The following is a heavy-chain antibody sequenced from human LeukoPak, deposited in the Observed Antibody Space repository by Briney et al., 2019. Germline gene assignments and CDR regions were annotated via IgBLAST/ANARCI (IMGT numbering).Heavy chain of an antibody. V-gene: IGHV3-15*01. CDR1: GFTFSNAW. CDR3: TTGLLRYCSSTSCYGGDAFDI. CDR2: IKSKTDGGTT. D-gene: IGHD2-2*01. Sequence: PGGSLRLSCAASGFTFSNAWMSWVRQAPGKGLEWVRRIKSKTDGGTTDYAAPVKGRFTISRDDSKNTLYLQMNSLKTEDTAVYYCTTGLLRYCSSTSCYGGDAFDIWGQGTMVTVSS. J-gene: IGHJ3*02.